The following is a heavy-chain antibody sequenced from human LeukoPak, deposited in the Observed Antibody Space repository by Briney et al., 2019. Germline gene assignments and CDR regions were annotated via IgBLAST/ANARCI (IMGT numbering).Heavy chain of an antibody. Sequence: ASVKVSCKVSGYTLTELSMHWVRQAPGKGLEWMGGFDPEDGETIYAQKFQGRVTMTEDTSTDTAYMELSSLRSEDTAVYYCATAGPSNYYDSSGYYFNYWGQGTLVTVSS. D-gene: IGHD3-22*01. CDR2: FDPEDGET. CDR1: GYTLTELS. V-gene: IGHV1-24*01. J-gene: IGHJ4*02. CDR3: ATAGPSNYYDSSGYYFNY.